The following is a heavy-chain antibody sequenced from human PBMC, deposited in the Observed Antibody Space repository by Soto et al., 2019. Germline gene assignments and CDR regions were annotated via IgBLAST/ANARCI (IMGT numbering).Heavy chain of an antibody. J-gene: IGHJ6*02. CDR3: ATESTDYGDYSLGMDV. D-gene: IGHD4-17*01. CDR1: GFTFSSYG. V-gene: IGHV3-30*03. CDR2: ISYDGSNK. Sequence: GGSLRLSCAASGFTFSSYGMHWVRQAPGKGLEWVAVISYDGSNKYYADSVKGRFTISRDNSKNTLYLQMNSLRAEDTAVDYWATESTDYGDYSLGMDVWGQGTPVTVSS.